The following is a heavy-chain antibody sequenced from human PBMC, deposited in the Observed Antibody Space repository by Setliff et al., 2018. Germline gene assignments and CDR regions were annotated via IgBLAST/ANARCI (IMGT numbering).Heavy chain of an antibody. Sequence: PGGSLRLSCAASGFTFSAFWMSWVRQAQGKGLEWVANIKQDGSDKYYVDSVKGRFTISRDNAKNSLYLQMNSLRAEDTAVYYCTYYYDPKGAFDIWGRGTMVTVSS. J-gene: IGHJ3*02. CDR3: TYYYDPKGAFDI. CDR1: GFTFSAFW. CDR2: IKQDGSDK. D-gene: IGHD3-22*01. V-gene: IGHV3-7*03.